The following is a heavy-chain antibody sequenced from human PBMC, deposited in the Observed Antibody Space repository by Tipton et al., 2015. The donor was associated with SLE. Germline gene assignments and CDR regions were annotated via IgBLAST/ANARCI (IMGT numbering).Heavy chain of an antibody. J-gene: IGHJ4*02. V-gene: IGHV4-59*08. D-gene: IGHD4-17*01. Sequence: GLVKPSETLSLTCTVSGVPISDHYWTWIRQPPGKGLEWIGYISYSGSTNYNPSLKSRVTISLDTSKNQFSLKLSSVTAADTAVYYCARLATVTSDFDFWGQGTLVTVSS. CDR1: GVPISDHY. CDR3: ARLATVTSDFDF. CDR2: ISYSGST.